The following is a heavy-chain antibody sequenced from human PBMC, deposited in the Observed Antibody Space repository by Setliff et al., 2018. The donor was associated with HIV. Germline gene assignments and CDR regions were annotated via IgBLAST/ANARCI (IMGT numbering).Heavy chain of an antibody. D-gene: IGHD3-10*01. Sequence: SETLSLTCTVSGASISGHYWTWIRQPPGKGLEWIGYVYYNGITNYDPSLKSRVTISLDTSNSQFSLKLSSLTAADTAVYYCARVSYYGSFYYNYYMDVWGKGTTVTVSS. CDR3: ARVSYYGSFYYNYYMDV. V-gene: IGHV4-59*11. CDR2: VYYNGIT. J-gene: IGHJ6*03. CDR1: GASISGHY.